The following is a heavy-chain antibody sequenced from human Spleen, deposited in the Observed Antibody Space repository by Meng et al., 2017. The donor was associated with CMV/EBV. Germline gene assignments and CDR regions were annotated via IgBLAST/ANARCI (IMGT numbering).Heavy chain of an antibody. Sequence: SETLSLTCTVSGGSISSSSYYWGWIRQPPGKGLEWIGSIYYSGSTYYNPSLKSRVTISVDTSKNQFSLKLSSVTAADTAVYYCARGGGGYSYGRSRYYYGMDVWGQGTTVTVSS. CDR1: GGSISSSSYY. D-gene: IGHD5-18*01. CDR2: IYYSGST. V-gene: IGHV4-39*01. J-gene: IGHJ6*02. CDR3: ARGGGGYSYGRSRYYYGMDV.